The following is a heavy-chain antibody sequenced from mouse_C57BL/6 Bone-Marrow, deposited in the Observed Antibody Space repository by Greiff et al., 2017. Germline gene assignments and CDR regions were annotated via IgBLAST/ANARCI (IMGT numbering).Heavy chain of an antibody. D-gene: IGHD3-2*02. J-gene: IGHJ2*01. V-gene: IGHV5-12*01. Sequence: EVNVVESGGGLVQPGGSLKLSCAASGFTFSDYYMYWVRQTPEKRLEWVAYISNGGGSTYYPDTVKGRFTISRDNAKNTLYLQMSRLKSEDTAMYYCARLDSSGYVGYFDYWGQGTTLTVSS. CDR3: ARLDSSGYVGYFDY. CDR1: GFTFSDYY. CDR2: ISNGGGST.